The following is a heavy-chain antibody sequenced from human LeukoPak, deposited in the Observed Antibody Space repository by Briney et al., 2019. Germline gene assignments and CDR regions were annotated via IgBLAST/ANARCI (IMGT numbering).Heavy chain of an antibody. CDR3: ARIPLNFGRLYMDV. Sequence: SETLSLTCTVSGGSISSYYWSWIRQPAGKGLEWIGRIYTSGSTSYNPSLKSRVTMSVDTSKNQFSLKLSSVTAADTAVYYCARIPLNFGRLYMDVWGKGTTVTVSS. CDR1: GGSISSYY. D-gene: IGHD3/OR15-3a*01. V-gene: IGHV4-4*07. J-gene: IGHJ6*03. CDR2: IYTSGST.